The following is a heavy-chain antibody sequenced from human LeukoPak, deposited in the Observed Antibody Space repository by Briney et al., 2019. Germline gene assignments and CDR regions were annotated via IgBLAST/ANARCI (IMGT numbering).Heavy chain of an antibody. V-gene: IGHV3-33*01. CDR1: GFTFSSYG. CDR2: IWYDGSNK. CDR3: ARDPGGPYYYDSSGYLDY. J-gene: IGHJ4*02. D-gene: IGHD3-22*01. Sequence: GGSLRLSCAASGFTFSSYGMHWVRQAPGKGLEWVAVIWYDGSNKYYADSVKGRFTISRDNSKNTLYLQMNSLRAEDTAVYYCARDPGGPYYYDSSGYLDYWGQGTLVTVSS.